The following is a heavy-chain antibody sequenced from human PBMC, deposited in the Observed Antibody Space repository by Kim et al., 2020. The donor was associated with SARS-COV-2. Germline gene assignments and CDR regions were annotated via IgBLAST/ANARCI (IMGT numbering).Heavy chain of an antibody. D-gene: IGHD3-3*01. J-gene: IGHJ4*02. CDR1: GFTFSSYA. Sequence: GGSLRLSCAASGFTFSSYAMSWVRQAPGKGLEWVSAISGSGGSTYYADSVKGRFTISRDNSKNTLYLQMNSLRAEDTAVYYCAKDSSDSYYDFWSGYYLGHFDYWGQGTLVTVSS. CDR2: ISGSGGST. CDR3: AKDSSDSYYDFWSGYYLGHFDY. V-gene: IGHV3-23*01.